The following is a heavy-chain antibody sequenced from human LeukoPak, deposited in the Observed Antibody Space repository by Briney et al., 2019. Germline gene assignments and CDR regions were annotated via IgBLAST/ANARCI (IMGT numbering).Heavy chain of an antibody. Sequence: GGSLRLSCAASGFTFSSYAITWVRQAPGKGLEWVSAVSSNGAKTYYADSVKGRFTISRDNYKNMVSLQMNSLRAEDTAVYYCAKGASVDTAMVRWGQGTLVTVSS. D-gene: IGHD5-18*01. CDR2: VSSNGAKT. CDR1: GFTFSSYA. J-gene: IGHJ4*02. CDR3: AKGASVDTAMVR. V-gene: IGHV3-23*01.